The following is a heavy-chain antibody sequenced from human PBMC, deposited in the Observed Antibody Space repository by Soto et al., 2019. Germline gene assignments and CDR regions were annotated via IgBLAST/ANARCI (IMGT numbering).Heavy chain of an antibody. D-gene: IGHD2-2*01. CDR2: IYYSGST. Sequence: AETLSLTWTVAGGSIRRYYWSWSRQPPGKGLEWFGYIYYSGSTNYNPSLKSRVTISVDTSKNQFSLKLSSVTAADTAVYYCARVRSVSPPDCSSTSCYDYYYYMDVWGKGTTVT. CDR1: GGSIRRYY. V-gene: IGHV4-59*01. CDR3: ARVRSVSPPDCSSTSCYDYYYYMDV. J-gene: IGHJ6*03.